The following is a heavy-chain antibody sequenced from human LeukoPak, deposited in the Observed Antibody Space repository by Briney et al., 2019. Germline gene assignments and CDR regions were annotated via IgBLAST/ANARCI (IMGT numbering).Heavy chain of an antibody. CDR3: ARDARTIIAVAGTFDD. J-gene: IGHJ4*02. V-gene: IGHV3-9*01. CDR1: GFTFDDYA. Sequence: GGSLRLSCAASGFTFDDYAMHWVRQAPGKGLEWVSGISWNSGSIGYADSVKGQFTISRDNSKNTLYLQMNSLRAEDTAVYYCARDARTIIAVAGTFDDWGQGTLVTVSS. CDR2: ISWNSGSI. D-gene: IGHD6-19*01.